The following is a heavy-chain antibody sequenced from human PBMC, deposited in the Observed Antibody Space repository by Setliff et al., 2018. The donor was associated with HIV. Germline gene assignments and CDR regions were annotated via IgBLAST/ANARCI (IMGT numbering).Heavy chain of an antibody. J-gene: IGHJ4*02. CDR2: ISSSGSTI. D-gene: IGHD3-10*01. CDR1: GFPFTDYY. V-gene: IGHV3-11*04. Sequence: PGGSLRLSCAASGFPFTDYYMSWVRQAPGKGLEWVSYISSSGSTINYADSVKGRFTISRDNAKNSLYLQMNSLRAEDTAVYYCARDRDGATMVRGVIIRGGFDYWGQGTLVTVS. CDR3: ARDRDGATMVRGVIIRGGFDY.